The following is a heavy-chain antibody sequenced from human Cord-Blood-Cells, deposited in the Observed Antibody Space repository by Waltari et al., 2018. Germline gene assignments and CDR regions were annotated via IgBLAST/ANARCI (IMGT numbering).Heavy chain of an antibody. J-gene: IGHJ4*02. CDR2: INHSGST. D-gene: IGHD2-8*02. CDR1: GGSFSGYY. Sequence: QVQLQQWGAGLLKPSETLSLTCAVYGGSFSGYYWSWIRQPPGKGLEWSGEINHSGSTNYNPSLKSRVTISVDTSKNQFSLKLSSVTAADTAVYYCARGAVLVVYAMYDYWGQGTLVTVSS. V-gene: IGHV4-34*01. CDR3: ARGAVLVVYAMYDY.